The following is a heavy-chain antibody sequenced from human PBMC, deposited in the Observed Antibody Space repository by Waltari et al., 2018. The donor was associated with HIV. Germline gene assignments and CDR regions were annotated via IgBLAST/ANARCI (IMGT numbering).Heavy chain of an antibody. Sequence: QVPVVESGGGVVQPGRSLRLSCAASGFPFSRYALHWLREAPGKGLEWLAVIWDDGSNKYYADSVKGRFTISRDNSKNTLYLQMNSLRAEDTAVYYCAREGGSSGQRVRYYYYGMDVWGQGTTVTVSS. CDR3: AREGGSSGQRVRYYYYGMDV. J-gene: IGHJ6*02. V-gene: IGHV3-33*01. D-gene: IGHD3-22*01. CDR2: IWDDGSNK. CDR1: GFPFSRYA.